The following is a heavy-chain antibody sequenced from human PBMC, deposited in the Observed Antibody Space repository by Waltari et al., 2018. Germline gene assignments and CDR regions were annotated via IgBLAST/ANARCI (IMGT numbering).Heavy chain of an antibody. J-gene: IGHJ3*02. CDR2: IYYSGST. CDR1: GGSFSGYY. V-gene: IGHV4-34*11. CDR3: ARVGGSYSIVDI. D-gene: IGHD1-26*01. Sequence: QVQLQQWGAGLLKPSETLSLTCAVYGGSFSGYYWTWIRQPPGKGLEWIGYIYYSGSTNYNPSLKSRVTISVDTSKNQFSLKLSSVTAADTAVYYCARVGGSYSIVDIWGQGTMVTVSS.